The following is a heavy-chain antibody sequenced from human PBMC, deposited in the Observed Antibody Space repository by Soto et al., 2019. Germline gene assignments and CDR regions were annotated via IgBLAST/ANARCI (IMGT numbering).Heavy chain of an antibody. V-gene: IGHV4-39*01. CDR3: APLSVSLSGPYGIHV. CDR2: MFYSGLT. Sequence: NPSETLSLPCRVSGYSVTSSDYYWAWIRQPPGKGLEWIGSMFYSGLTYYNPSLKSRVTLSVDTSKNQFSVRLNSVTAADTAVYYCAPLSVSLSGPYGIHVWGQGTTVTVSS. D-gene: IGHD2-15*01. CDR1: GYSVTSSDYY. J-gene: IGHJ6*02.